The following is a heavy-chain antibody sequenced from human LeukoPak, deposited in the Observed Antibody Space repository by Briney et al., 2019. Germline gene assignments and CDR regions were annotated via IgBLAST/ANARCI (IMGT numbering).Heavy chain of an antibody. CDR1: GGSICSYY. J-gene: IGHJ4*02. V-gene: IGHV4-4*07. CDR2: IYTSGST. Sequence: SETLSLTCTVSGGSICSYYGSWIRQPAGKGLEWIGRIYTSGSTNYNPSLKSRVTMSVDTSKNQFSLKLSSVTAADTAVYYCAQDPTQYYFDYWLQGTLVTVSS. CDR3: AQDPTQYYFDY.